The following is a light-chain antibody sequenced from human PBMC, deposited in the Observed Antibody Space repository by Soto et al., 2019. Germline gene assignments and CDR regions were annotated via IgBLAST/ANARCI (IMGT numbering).Light chain of an antibody. CDR1: QSISSN. V-gene: IGKV3-15*01. CDR2: GVS. J-gene: IGKJ1*01. Sequence: EVVMTQSPATLSVSPGESATLSCRASQSISSNKLAWYQQKPGQAPRLLLFGVSNRATGIPARFSGSGSGTDFSLTISSLQSEDFPVYYCQQYDYWPRTVGQGTKVDIK. CDR3: QQYDYWPRT.